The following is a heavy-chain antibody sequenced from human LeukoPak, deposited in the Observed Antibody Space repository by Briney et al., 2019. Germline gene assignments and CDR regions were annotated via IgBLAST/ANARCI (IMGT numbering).Heavy chain of an antibody. CDR3: ARGRGLGVVSPYFDY. Sequence: PGGSLRLSCVVSGFSVSNNYIIWVRQAPGNGLERVSVIYGDGRTSHSASVRGRITISRDNSKNIVSLQMNNLRAEGTAVYYCARGRGLGVVSPYFDYWGQGTLVTVSS. D-gene: IGHD3-3*01. V-gene: IGHV3-53*01. CDR2: IYGDGRT. J-gene: IGHJ4*02. CDR1: GFSVSNNY.